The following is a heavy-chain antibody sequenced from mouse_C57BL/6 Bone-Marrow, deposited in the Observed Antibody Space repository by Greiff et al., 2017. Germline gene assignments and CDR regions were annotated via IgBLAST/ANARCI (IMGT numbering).Heavy chain of an antibody. CDR3: ARDYGSSTSGVPYWYFDV. CDR2: INPNYGTP. V-gene: IGHV1-39*01. J-gene: IGHJ1*03. D-gene: IGHD1-1*01. CDR1: GYSFTDYN. Sequence: EVQLQESGPELVKPGASVKISCKASGYSFTDYNMNWVKQSNGKSLEWIGVINPNYGTPSYNQKFKGKATLTVDQSSSTSYMPLNSLASEDSAVYYCARDYGSSTSGVPYWYFDVWGTGTTVTVSS.